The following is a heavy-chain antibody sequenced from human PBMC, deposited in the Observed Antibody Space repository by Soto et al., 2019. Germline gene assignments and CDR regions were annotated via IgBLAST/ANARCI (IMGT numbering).Heavy chain of an antibody. D-gene: IGHD3-9*01. V-gene: IGHV4-61*01. Sequence: PSETLSLTCTVSGGSVRSGSYYWSWIRQPPGKGLEWIGYIYYSGSTNYNPSLKSRVTISVDTSKNQFSLKLSSVTAADTAVYYCASSSARYYDILTGYSAYYYYGMDVWGQGTTVTVSS. CDR1: GGSVRSGSYY. CDR2: IYYSGST. CDR3: ASSSARYYDILTGYSAYYYYGMDV. J-gene: IGHJ6*02.